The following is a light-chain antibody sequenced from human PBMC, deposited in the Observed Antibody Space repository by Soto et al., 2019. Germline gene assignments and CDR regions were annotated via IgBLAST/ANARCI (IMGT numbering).Light chain of an antibody. J-gene: IGKJ1*01. CDR2: GAS. CDR3: QQYGSTKT. Sequence: ELVWTQSPGTLSLSPGERATLSCRASQSISNSSFAWYQQKPGQAPRLLTYGASRRATGIPDWISGSGSGTYFTLTISRLEPEVFAVYYCQQYGSTKTFGQGTKVEIK. V-gene: IGKV3-20*01. CDR1: QSISNSS.